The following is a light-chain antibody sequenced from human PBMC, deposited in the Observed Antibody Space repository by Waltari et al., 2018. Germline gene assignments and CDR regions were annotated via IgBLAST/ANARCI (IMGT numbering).Light chain of an antibody. CDR2: RNN. CDR1: SPHIGKNY. J-gene: IGLJ2*01. CDR3: AAWDDSLSGPV. V-gene: IGLV1-47*01. Sequence: QSVLTQPPSASGSPGQRVTISCSGSSPHIGKNYINWYQQFPGTAPKLLIYRNNQRPSGVPDRFSGSKSGTSASLAISGLRSEDDADYYCAAWDDSLSGPVFGGGTKLIVL.